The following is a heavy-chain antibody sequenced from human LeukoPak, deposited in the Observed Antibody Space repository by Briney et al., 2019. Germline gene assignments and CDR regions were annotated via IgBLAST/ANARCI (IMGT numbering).Heavy chain of an antibody. V-gene: IGHV3-74*01. J-gene: IGHJ6*03. CDR1: GFTFSDDE. D-gene: IGHD3-16*01. CDR2: INSDGSST. Sequence: GGSLRLSCAASGFTFSDDEMSWVRQAPGKGLVWVSRINSDGSSTTYADSVKGRFTISRDNAKNTLYLQMNSLRVDDTAVYYCAKAPRFGDHAAEYFYYYMGVWGKGTTVTVSS. CDR3: AKAPRFGDHAAEYFYYYMGV.